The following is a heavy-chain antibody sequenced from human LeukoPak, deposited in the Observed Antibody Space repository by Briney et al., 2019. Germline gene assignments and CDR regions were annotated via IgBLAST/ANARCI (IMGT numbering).Heavy chain of an antibody. Sequence: GASVKVSCKASGYTFTSYAMHWVRQAPGQRLEWMGWINAGNGNTKYSQKFQGRVTITRDTSASTAYMELSSLRSEDTAVYYCARSRRGYSYGYESLWFDPWGQGTLVTVSS. J-gene: IGHJ5*02. CDR2: INAGNGNT. V-gene: IGHV1-3*01. D-gene: IGHD5-18*01. CDR3: ARSRRGYSYGYESLWFDP. CDR1: GYTFTSYA.